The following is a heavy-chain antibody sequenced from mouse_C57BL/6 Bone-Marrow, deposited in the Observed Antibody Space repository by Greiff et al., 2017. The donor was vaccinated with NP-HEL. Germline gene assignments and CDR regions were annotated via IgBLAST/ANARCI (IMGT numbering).Heavy chain of an antibody. CDR1: GYTFTDYY. V-gene: IGHV1-77*01. Sequence: QVQLQQSGAELVKPGASVKISCKASGYTFTDYYINWVKQRPGQGLEWIGKIGPGSGSTYYNEKFKGKATLTADKSSSTAYMQLSSLTSEDSAVYFCAKDYDYDGTGILTYWGQGTLVTVSA. D-gene: IGHD2-4*01. J-gene: IGHJ3*01. CDR3: AKDYDYDGTGILTY. CDR2: IGPGSGST.